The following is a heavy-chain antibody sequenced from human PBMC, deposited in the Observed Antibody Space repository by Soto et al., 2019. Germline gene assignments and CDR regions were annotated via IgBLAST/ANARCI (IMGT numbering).Heavy chain of an antibody. CDR2: ISGSGGST. D-gene: IGHD3-22*01. V-gene: IGHV3-23*01. CDR3: AKEGGNYYDTPGWFDP. CDR1: GFTFSSYA. Sequence: GGALRVSCTATGFTFSSYAMSWVRQAPGKGLEWVSAISGSGGSTYYADSVKGRFTISRDNSKNTLYLQMNSLRAEDTAVYYCAKEGGNYYDTPGWFDPWGQGTLVTVS. J-gene: IGHJ5*02.